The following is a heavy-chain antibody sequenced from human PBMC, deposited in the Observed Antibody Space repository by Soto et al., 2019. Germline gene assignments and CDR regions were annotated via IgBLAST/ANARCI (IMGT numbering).Heavy chain of an antibody. Sequence: GGSLRLSCAASGFTFSSYAMSWVRQAPGKGLEWVSAISGSGGSTYYADSVKGRFTISRDNSKNTLYLQMNSLRAEDTAVYYCAKDLKAVDTAMVWVYYYYGMDVWGQGTTVTVSS. V-gene: IGHV3-23*01. D-gene: IGHD5-18*01. J-gene: IGHJ6*02. CDR1: GFTFSSYA. CDR2: ISGSGGST. CDR3: AKDLKAVDTAMVWVYYYYGMDV.